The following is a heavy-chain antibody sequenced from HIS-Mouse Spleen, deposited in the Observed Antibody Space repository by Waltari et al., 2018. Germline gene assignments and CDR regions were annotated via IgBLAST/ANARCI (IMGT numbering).Heavy chain of an antibody. D-gene: IGHD3-9*01. CDR1: GGSISSSSYY. Sequence: QLQLQESGPGLVKPSETLSLTCPVSGGSISSSSYYWGWIRQPPGKGLEWIGSIYYSGSTYYNPSLKSRVTISVDTSKNQFSLKLSSVTAADTAVYYCARARTGDAFDIWGQGTMVTVSS. CDR3: ARARTGDAFDI. V-gene: IGHV4-39*07. CDR2: IYYSGST. J-gene: IGHJ3*02.